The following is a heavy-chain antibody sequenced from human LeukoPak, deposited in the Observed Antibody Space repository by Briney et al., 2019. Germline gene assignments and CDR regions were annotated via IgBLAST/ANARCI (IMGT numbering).Heavy chain of an antibody. D-gene: IGHD6-19*01. CDR3: ARRIAVAGPFDY. CDR2: IYYSGST. CDR1: GGSISSYY. Sequence: PSETLSLTCTVSGGSISSYYWSWIRQPPGKGLEWIGYIYYSGSTNYNPSLKSRVIISVDTSKNQFSLKLSSVTAADTAVYYCARRIAVAGPFDYWGHGTLVTVSS. J-gene: IGHJ4*01. V-gene: IGHV4-59*08.